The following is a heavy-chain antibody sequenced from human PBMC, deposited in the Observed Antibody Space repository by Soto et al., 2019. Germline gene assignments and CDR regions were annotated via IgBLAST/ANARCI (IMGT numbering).Heavy chain of an antibody. Sequence: EVQLVESGGGLVQPGGSLRLSCAASGFTFSTYSMSWVRQAPGKGLEWVSYISSSSSIIYYADSVKGRFTISRDNAKNSLYLQMNSLRDEDTAVYYCAKATVTTAGMDVWGQGTTVTVSS. D-gene: IGHD4-17*01. CDR3: AKATVTTAGMDV. CDR1: GFTFSTYS. V-gene: IGHV3-48*02. J-gene: IGHJ6*02. CDR2: ISSSSSII.